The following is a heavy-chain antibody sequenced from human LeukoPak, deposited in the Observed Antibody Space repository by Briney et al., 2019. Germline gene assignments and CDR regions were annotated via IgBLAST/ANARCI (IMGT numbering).Heavy chain of an antibody. Sequence: SETLSLTCAVYGGSFSGYYWSWIRQPPGKGLEWIGEINHSGSTNYNPSLKSRVTISVDTSKNQFSLKLSSVTAADTAVYYCARQYSSGLDYWGQGTLVTVSS. CDR3: ARQYSSGLDY. V-gene: IGHV4-34*01. CDR1: GGSFSGYY. D-gene: IGHD6-19*01. J-gene: IGHJ4*02. CDR2: INHSGST.